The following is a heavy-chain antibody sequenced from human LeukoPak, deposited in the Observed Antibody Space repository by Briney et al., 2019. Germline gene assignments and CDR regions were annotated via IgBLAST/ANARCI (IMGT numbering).Heavy chain of an antibody. Sequence: GGSLRLSCAASGFTFSSYAMHWVRQAPGKGLERVAVISYDGSNKYYADSVKGRFTISRDNSKNTLYLQMNSLRAEDTAVYYCAGVWNSYGHDYWGQGTLVTVSS. CDR3: AGVWNSYGHDY. CDR2: ISYDGSNK. J-gene: IGHJ4*02. CDR1: GFTFSSYA. V-gene: IGHV3-30*04. D-gene: IGHD5-18*01.